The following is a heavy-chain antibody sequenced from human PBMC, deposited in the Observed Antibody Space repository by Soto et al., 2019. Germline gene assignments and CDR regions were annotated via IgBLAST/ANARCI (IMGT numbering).Heavy chain of an antibody. CDR1: GASTSSPTYY. V-gene: IGHV4-31*03. J-gene: IGHJ3*02. D-gene: IGHD1-26*01. CDR2: IYFSGST. CDR3: ARVELGGLLNALDI. Sequence: KPSETLSLTCIVSGASTSSPTYYWSWIRQHPGKGLEWIGYIYFSGSTFYNESLKSRVTISVDTSKNQFSLKLSSVTAADTAVYYCARVELGGLLNALDIWGQGTMVTVSS.